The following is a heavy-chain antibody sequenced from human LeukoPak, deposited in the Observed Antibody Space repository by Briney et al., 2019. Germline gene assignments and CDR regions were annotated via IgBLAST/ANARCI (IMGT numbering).Heavy chain of an antibody. V-gene: IGHV1-8*03. D-gene: IGHD1-26*01. CDR2: MNPNSGNT. CDR1: GYTFTSYD. J-gene: IGHJ4*02. Sequence: ASVKVSCKASGYTFTSYDINWVRQATGQGLEWMGWMNPNSGNTGYALKFQGRVTITRNTSISTAYMELSSLRSEDTAVYYCARAASSGSYSADYWGQGTLVTVSS. CDR3: ARAASSGSYSADY.